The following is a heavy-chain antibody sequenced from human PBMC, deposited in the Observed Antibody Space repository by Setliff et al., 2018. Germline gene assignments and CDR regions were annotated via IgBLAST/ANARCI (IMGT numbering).Heavy chain of an antibody. CDR1: GGSISSGTYY. J-gene: IGHJ4*02. CDR2: LHTSGSI. V-gene: IGHV4-61*02. Sequence: PSETLSLTCTVSGGSISSGTYYWSWIRQPAGKGLEWIGRLHTSGSIDYNPSLKSRVTISVDTSKNRFSLRLRSVTAADTAVYFCARDNTMVGATDYWGLGTLVTVSS. D-gene: IGHD1-26*01. CDR3: ARDNTMVGATDY.